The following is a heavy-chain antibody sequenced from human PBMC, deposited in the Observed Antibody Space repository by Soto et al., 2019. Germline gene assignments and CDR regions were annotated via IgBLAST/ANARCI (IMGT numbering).Heavy chain of an antibody. CDR2: IIPIFGTA. CDR1: GGTFSSYA. CDR3: ASQNYYDIFPRLESRYYGMDV. J-gene: IGHJ6*02. D-gene: IGHD3-9*01. Sequence: QVQLVQSGAEVKKPGSSVKVSCKASGGTFSSYAISWVRQSPGQGLEWMGGIIPIFGTANYAQKFQGRVTINADESTSTAYMQLSSLRSEDTAVYYCASQNYYDIFPRLESRYYGMDVWGQGTTVTVSS. V-gene: IGHV1-69*01.